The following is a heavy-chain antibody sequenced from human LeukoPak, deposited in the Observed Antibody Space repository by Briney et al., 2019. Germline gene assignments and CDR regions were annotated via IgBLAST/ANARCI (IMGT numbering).Heavy chain of an antibody. D-gene: IGHD5-18*01. CDR3: AGFPGYSYGDLSYYGLRV. Sequence: GGSLRLSCEASTSNFNYYYMNWIRQAPGKGLERLSYISDNGKTIFYADSVKGRFTISRDNAGKSLFLQMSSLRVEDSAVYFCAGFPGYSYGDLSYYGLRVWGQGTTVAVSS. V-gene: IGHV3-11*01. CDR1: TSNFNYYY. J-gene: IGHJ6*02. CDR2: ISDNGKTI.